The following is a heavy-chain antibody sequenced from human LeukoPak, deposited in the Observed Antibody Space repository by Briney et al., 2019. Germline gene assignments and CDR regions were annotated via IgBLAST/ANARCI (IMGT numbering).Heavy chain of an antibody. CDR2: ISWNSGSI. Sequence: SLRLSCAAYGFTFADYAMHWVRQAPGKGLEWVSGISWNSGSIGYADSVKGRFTISRDNAKNSLYLQMNSLRAEDTALYYCAKDSYYDILTGYSGGMDVWGQGTTVTVSS. J-gene: IGHJ6*02. CDR3: AKDSYYDILTGYSGGMDV. CDR1: GFTFADYA. D-gene: IGHD3-9*01. V-gene: IGHV3-9*01.